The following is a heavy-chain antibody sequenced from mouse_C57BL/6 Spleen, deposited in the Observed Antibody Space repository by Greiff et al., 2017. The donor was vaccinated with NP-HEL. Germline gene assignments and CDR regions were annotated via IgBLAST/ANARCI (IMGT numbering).Heavy chain of an antibody. J-gene: IGHJ4*01. CDR2: ISDGGSYT. CDR3: ARSITTVHYYAMDY. Sequence: EVQLVESGGGLVKPGGSLKLSCAASGFTFSSYAMSWVRQTPEKRLEWVATISDGGSYTYYPDNVKGRFTISRDNAKNNLYLQMSHLKSEDTAMYYCARSITTVHYYAMDYWGQGTSVTVSS. D-gene: IGHD1-1*01. CDR1: GFTFSSYA. V-gene: IGHV5-4*01.